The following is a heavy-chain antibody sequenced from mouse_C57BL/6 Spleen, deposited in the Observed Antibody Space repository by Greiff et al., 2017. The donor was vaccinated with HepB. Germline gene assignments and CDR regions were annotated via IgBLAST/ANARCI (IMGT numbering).Heavy chain of an antibody. CDR2: IRSKSSNYAT. CDR1: GFTFNTYA. CDR3: VRDVLPDYYGSSYDAMDY. J-gene: IGHJ4*01. V-gene: IGHV10-3*01. Sequence: EVQLVESGGGLVQPKGSLKLSCAASGFTFNTYAMHWVRQAPGKGLEWVARIRSKSSNYATYYADSVKDRFTISRDDSQSMLYLQMNNLKTEDTAMYYCVRDVLPDYYGSSYDAMDYWGQGTSVTVSS. D-gene: IGHD1-1*01.